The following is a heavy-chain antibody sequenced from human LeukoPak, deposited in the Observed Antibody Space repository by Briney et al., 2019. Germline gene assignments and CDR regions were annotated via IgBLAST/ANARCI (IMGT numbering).Heavy chain of an antibody. D-gene: IGHD6-19*01. CDR3: ARRTTVAGTYAFDI. CDR2: FYSGGST. V-gene: IGHV4-4*07. Sequence: SETLSLTCTVSGGSISSYYWSWIRQPAGKGLEWIGRFYSGGSTDYNPSLKSRVTMSVDTSKNQFSLKLSSVTAADTAVYYCARRTTVAGTYAFDIWGQGTMVTVSS. CDR1: GGSISSYY. J-gene: IGHJ3*02.